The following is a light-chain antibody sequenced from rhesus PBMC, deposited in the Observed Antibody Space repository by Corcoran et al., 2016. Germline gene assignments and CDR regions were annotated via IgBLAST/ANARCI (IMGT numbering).Light chain of an antibody. CDR1: ESVGSY. CDR2: SAS. CDR3: QQYNDLLT. J-gene: IGKJ4*01. Sequence: EIVMTQSPATLSLSPGETATLSCRASESVGSYLAWYQQKPGQAPKLLVHSASFRAPGIPDRFSGSGSRTDFTLTISSLEPEDVGVYHCQQYNDLLTFGGGTKVEIK. V-gene: IGKV3-40*01.